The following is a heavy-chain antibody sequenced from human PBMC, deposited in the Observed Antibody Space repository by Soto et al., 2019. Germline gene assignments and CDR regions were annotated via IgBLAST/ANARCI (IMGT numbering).Heavy chain of an antibody. Sequence: LRLSCAASGFTFSDYYMSWIRQAPGKGLEWVPYISSSSSYTNYADSVKGRFTISRDNAKNSLYLQMNSLRAEDTAVYYCAIKYGSGDPWGQGTLVTVSS. CDR3: AIKYGSGDP. CDR1: GFTFSDYY. D-gene: IGHD3-10*01. J-gene: IGHJ5*02. V-gene: IGHV3-11*06. CDR2: ISSSSSYT.